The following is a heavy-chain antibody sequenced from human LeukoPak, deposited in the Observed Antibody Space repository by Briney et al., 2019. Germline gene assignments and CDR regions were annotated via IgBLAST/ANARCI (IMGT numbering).Heavy chain of an antibody. D-gene: IGHD2-21*02. CDR2: IYYSGST. CDR3: ARASQNDLCGGDCHTAFDI. Sequence: SETLSLTCTVSGGSISSYYWSWIRQPPGKGLEWIGYIYYSGSTYYNPSLKSRVTISVDTSKNQFSLKLSSVTAADTAVYYCARASQNDLCGGDCHTAFDIWGQGTMVTVSS. J-gene: IGHJ3*02. CDR1: GGSISSYY. V-gene: IGHV4-59*12.